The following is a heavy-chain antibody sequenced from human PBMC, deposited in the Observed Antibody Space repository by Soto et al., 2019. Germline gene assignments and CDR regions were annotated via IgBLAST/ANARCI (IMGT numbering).Heavy chain of an antibody. J-gene: IGHJ4*02. CDR3: ATLEVSRETGYYFDY. Sequence: SVKVSCKASGYTFTSYYMHWVRQAPGQGLEWMGIINPSGGSTIYAQKFQGRVTTTRDTSTSTVYMELSSLRSEDTAVYYCATLEVSRETGYYFDYWGQGTLVTVSS. V-gene: IGHV1-46*01. CDR2: INPSGGST. CDR1: GYTFTSYY. D-gene: IGHD2-15*01.